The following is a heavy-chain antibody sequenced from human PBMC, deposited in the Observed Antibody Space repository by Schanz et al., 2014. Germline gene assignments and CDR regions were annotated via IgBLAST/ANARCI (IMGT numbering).Heavy chain of an antibody. D-gene: IGHD3-16*01. CDR3: TKGRTFGR. CDR2: ISAYNGHT. V-gene: IGHV1-18*01. J-gene: IGHJ4*02. Sequence: QVQLVQSGVEVKRPGASVRVSCKASGYTFTSYGITWVRQAPGQGLEWMGWISAYNGHTTYAQKFQGRVTMTRNTSITTAYLELSSLRSGDTAVYYCTKGRTFGRWGQGTLVTVSS. CDR1: GYTFTSYG.